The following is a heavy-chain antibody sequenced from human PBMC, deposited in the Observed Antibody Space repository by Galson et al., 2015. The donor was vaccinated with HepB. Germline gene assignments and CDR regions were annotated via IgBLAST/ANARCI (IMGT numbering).Heavy chain of an antibody. V-gene: IGHV3-33*01. CDR1: GFTFSSYG. J-gene: IGHJ4*02. CDR2: IWYDGSNK. Sequence: SLRLSCAASGFTFSSYGMHWVRQAPGKGLEWVAVIWYDGSNKYYADSVKGRFTISRDNSKNTLYLQMNSLRAEDTAVYYCARERYGDYTAFYFDYWGQGTLVTVSS. CDR3: ARERYGDYTAFYFDY. D-gene: IGHD4-17*01.